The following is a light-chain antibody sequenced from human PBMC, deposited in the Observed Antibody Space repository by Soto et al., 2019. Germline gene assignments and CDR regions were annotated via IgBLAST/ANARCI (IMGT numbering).Light chain of an antibody. V-gene: IGLV1-44*01. CDR2: SNN. J-gene: IGLJ2*01. Sequence: QSVLTQPPSASGTPGQRVTISCSGSSSNIGSNTVNWYQQLPGTAPKLLICSNNQRPSGVPDRFSGSKSGTSASLAISGLQSEDEADYYCAAWDDSLNVLVFGGGTKLTVL. CDR3: AAWDDSLNVLV. CDR1: SSNIGSNT.